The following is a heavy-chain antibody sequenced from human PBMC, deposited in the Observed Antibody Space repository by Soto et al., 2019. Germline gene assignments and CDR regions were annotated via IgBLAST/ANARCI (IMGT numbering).Heavy chain of an antibody. V-gene: IGHV4-31*03. CDR1: GGSISSGGYY. CDR3: ARGGDSSGYFYGWFDP. D-gene: IGHD3-22*01. Sequence: SETLSLTCTVSGGSISSGGYYWSWIRQHPGKGLEWIGYIYYSGSTYYNPSLKSRVTISVDTSKNQFSLKLSSVTAADTAVYYCARGGDSSGYFYGWFDPWGQGTLVTVS. J-gene: IGHJ5*02. CDR2: IYYSGST.